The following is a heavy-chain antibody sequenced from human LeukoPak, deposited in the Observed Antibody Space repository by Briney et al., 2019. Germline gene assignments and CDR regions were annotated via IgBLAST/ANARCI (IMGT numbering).Heavy chain of an antibody. J-gene: IGHJ5*02. CDR1: GFTFTTDW. Sequence: GGSLRLSCAAAGFTFTTDWMSWVRQAPGKGREWVANINRDVSEKNYVDSAKGRFTTSSENAKSSLYLQMNSLRAEDKAVYYCARNQYPWGQGTLVTVSS. V-gene: IGHV3-7*01. D-gene: IGHD1-14*01. CDR2: INRDVSEK. CDR3: ARNQYP.